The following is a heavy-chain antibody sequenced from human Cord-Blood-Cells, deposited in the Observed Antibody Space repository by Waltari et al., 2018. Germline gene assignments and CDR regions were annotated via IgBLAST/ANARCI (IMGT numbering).Heavy chain of an antibody. J-gene: IGHJ4*02. CDR3: AHGGIAAAEPVFDY. CDR1: GFSLSTSGVG. Sequence: QITLKESGPTLVKPTQTLTLTCTFSGFSLSTSGVGVGWIRQPPGKALEWLALIYWDDYKRYNPSLKNRIRITKEPSKNQVVLTMTHMDPVDTATYYCAHGGIAAAEPVFDYWGQGTLVTVSS. V-gene: IGHV2-5*02. CDR2: IYWDDYK. D-gene: IGHD6-13*01.